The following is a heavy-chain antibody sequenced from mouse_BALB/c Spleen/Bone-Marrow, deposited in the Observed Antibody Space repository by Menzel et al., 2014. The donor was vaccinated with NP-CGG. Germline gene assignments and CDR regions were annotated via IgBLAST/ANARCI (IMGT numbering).Heavy chain of an antibody. V-gene: IGHV3-8*02. CDR2: ISYYDST. D-gene: IGHD2-2*01. CDR3: TRRGYPRALICF. CDR1: GDSITSGY. J-gene: IGHJ3*01. Sequence: DVQLVESGPSLVKPSQTLSLTCSVTGDSITSGYWNWIRKFPGNKLEYMGYISYYDSTYYNPSLKSRISISRDTSKNQYYLQLNSWASEGPAPLFRTRRGYPRALICFRGRGTLVPFSA.